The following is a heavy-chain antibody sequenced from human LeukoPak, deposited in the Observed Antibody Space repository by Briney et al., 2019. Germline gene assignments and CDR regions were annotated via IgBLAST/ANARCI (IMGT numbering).Heavy chain of an antibody. CDR1: GYTFTGYY. V-gene: IGHV1-2*02. Sequence: ASVKVSCKASGYTFTGYYMHWVRQAPGQGLEWMGWINPNSGGTNYAQKFQGRVTMTRDTSISTAYMELSRLRSDDTAVYYCARCSTSCSRLNYWGQGTLVTVSS. J-gene: IGHJ4*02. CDR3: ARCSTSCSRLNY. D-gene: IGHD2-2*01. CDR2: INPNSGGT.